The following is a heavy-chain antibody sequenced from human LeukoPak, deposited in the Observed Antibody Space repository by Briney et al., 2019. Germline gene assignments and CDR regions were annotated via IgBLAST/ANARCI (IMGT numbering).Heavy chain of an antibody. CDR2: IYSGGST. V-gene: IGHV3-66*02. D-gene: IGHD3-3*01. CDR3: AKSYYDFPYYMDV. Sequence: SGGSLRLSCAASGFTVSSNYRSWVRQAPGKGLEWVSVIYSGGSTYYAHSVKGRVTISRDKSKNTLYLHMNSLRAEDPAVYYCAKSYYDFPYYMDVWGKGTPVTVSS. CDR1: GFTVSSNY. J-gene: IGHJ6*03.